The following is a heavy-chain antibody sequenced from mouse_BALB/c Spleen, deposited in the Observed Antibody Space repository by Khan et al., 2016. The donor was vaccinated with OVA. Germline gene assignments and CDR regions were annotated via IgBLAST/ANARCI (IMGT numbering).Heavy chain of an antibody. CDR3: TRLGNTGWFTY. V-gene: IGHV1S135*01. CDR2: IDPFNGGT. CDR1: GYSFSNYY. Sequence: EVQLQESRPELMKPGASVKISCKASGYSFSNYYIHWVKQSHGQSLEWIGYIDPFNGGTTYNQKFKGTATLTVDKSSSTAYMNLSSLTSEDSAVYYCTRLGNTGWFTYWGQGTLVTVSA. D-gene: IGHD1-1*01. J-gene: IGHJ3*01.